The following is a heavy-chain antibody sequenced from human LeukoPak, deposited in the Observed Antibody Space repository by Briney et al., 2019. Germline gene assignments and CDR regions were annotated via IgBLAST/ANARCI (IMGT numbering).Heavy chain of an antibody. V-gene: IGHV3-30*18. D-gene: IGHD4-17*01. CDR2: ISYDGSNR. Sequence: PGRSLRLSCAASGFTFSNYGMHWVRQAPGKGLEWVAVISYDGSNRYYAGSVKGRFTISRDNSKNTLYLQMNSLRAEDTAVYYCAKPIMTTVTTLGLYFDYWGQGALVTVSS. J-gene: IGHJ4*02. CDR3: AKPIMTTVTTLGLYFDY. CDR1: GFTFSNYG.